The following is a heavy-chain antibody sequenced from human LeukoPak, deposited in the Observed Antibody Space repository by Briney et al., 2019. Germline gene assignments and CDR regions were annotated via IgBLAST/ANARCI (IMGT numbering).Heavy chain of an antibody. Sequence: ASVKVSCKFSGGTFSNFFINWVRQTPGQGLEWMGMIIPILGTVTYAQKFQGRGTMTADASTGTAYMELTSLRSEDTAIYYCARAQGGLGFDTWGQGTLVTVSS. V-gene: IGHV1-69*11. CDR1: GGTFSNFF. D-gene: IGHD3-16*01. CDR3: ARAQGGLGFDT. J-gene: IGHJ4*02. CDR2: IIPILGTV.